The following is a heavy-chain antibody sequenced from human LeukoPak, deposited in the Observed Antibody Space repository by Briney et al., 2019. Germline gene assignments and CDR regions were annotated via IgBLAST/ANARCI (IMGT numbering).Heavy chain of an antibody. D-gene: IGHD5-18*01. J-gene: IGHJ4*02. CDR2: IYYSGST. Sequence: NPSETLSLTCTVSGGSISSYYWSWIRQPPGKGLEWIGYIYYSGSTNYNPSPKSRVTISVDTSKNQFSLKLSSVTAADTAVYYCARDRYSYGYPFDYWGQGTLVTVSS. CDR3: ARDRYSYGYPFDY. CDR1: GGSISSYY. V-gene: IGHV4-59*01.